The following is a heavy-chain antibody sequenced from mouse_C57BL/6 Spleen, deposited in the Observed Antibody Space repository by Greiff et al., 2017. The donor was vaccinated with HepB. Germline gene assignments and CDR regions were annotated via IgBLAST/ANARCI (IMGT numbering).Heavy chain of an antibody. CDR3: ARHLDYDGGFAY. CDR2: INSDGGST. V-gene: IGHV5-2*01. J-gene: IGHJ3*01. D-gene: IGHD2-4*01. Sequence: DVHLVESGGGLVQPGESLKLSCESNEYAFPSHDMSWVRKTPEKRLELVAAINSDGGSTYYPDTMERRFIISRDNTKKTLYLQMSSLRSEDTALYYCARHLDYDGGFAYWGQGTLVTVSA. CDR1: EYAFPSHD.